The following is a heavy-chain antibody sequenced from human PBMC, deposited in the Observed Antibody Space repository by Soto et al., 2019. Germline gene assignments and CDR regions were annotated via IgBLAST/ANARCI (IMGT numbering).Heavy chain of an antibody. CDR2: IYWDDDK. V-gene: IGHV2-5*02. J-gene: IGHJ4*02. D-gene: IGHD6-13*01. CDR3: AYCGYYSSSWFPDY. Sequence: QITLKESGPSLVKPTQTLTLTCTFSGFSLTTNGVGVGLIRQSPGEALEWLALIYWDDDKRYSPSLMSRLTITTDTSKNQVVLTMTNMDSVDTATYYCAYCGYYSSSWFPDYWGQGTVVPVPS. CDR1: GFSLTTNGVG.